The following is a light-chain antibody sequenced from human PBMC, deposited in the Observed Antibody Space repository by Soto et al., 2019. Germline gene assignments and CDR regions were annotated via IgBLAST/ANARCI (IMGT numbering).Light chain of an antibody. CDR1: QSVSSY. CDR2: HAS. Sequence: EIVLTQSPATLSLSPGERATLSCRASQSVSSYLAWYQQKPGQVPRLLISHASNRATGIPARFSGSGSGTDFTLTISSLEPEDFAVYYCQQRSNGPPMYTFGQENKLEIK. J-gene: IGKJ2*01. V-gene: IGKV3-11*01. CDR3: QQRSNGPPMYT.